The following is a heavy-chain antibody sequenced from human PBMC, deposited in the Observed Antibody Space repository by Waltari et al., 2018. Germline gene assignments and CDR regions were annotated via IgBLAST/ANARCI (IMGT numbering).Heavy chain of an antibody. CDR3: ARGGGPRGFDFDY. CDR1: GGSFSGYY. Sequence: QVQLQQWGAGLLKPSETLSLTCAVYGGSFSGYYWSWICQPPGKGLGWIGEINPSGSTNYNPSLKSRVTISVDTSKNQFSLKLSSVTAADTAVYYCARGGGPRGFDFDYWGQGTLVTVSS. J-gene: IGHJ4*02. V-gene: IGHV4-34*01. CDR2: INPSGST. D-gene: IGHD3-16*01.